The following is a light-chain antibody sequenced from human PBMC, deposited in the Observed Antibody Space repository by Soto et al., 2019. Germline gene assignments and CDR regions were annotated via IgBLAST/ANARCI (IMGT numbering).Light chain of an antibody. V-gene: IGKV1-39*01. CDR2: AAS. CDR3: QQSYSTPLT. CDR1: HSISTY. J-gene: IGKJ4*01. Sequence: DLQMTQSPSSLSASVGYRVTITCRASHSISTYLNWYRQKPGKAPKLLIYAASSLQSGVPSRFSGSGSGTDFTLTISSLQPEDFATYYCQQSYSTPLTFGGGTKVDIK.